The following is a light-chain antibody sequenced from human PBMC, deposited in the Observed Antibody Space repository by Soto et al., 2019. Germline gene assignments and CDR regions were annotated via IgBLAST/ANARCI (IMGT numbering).Light chain of an antibody. Sequence: DIQMTQSPSSVSASVGDRVTITCRASQPVSSWLAWYQQKPGEAPKLLIYAISRLQTGDPSRFSGSGSGTDFTLTICSLQPQDFASYYCQEANSFTFGGGTKVEFK. CDR2: AIS. J-gene: IGKJ4*01. V-gene: IGKV1-12*02. CDR1: QPVSSW. CDR3: QEANSFT.